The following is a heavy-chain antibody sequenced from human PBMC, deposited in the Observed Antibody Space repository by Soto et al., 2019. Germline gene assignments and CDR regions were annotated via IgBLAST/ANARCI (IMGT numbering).Heavy chain of an antibody. D-gene: IGHD3-22*01. J-gene: IGHJ3*02. V-gene: IGHV4-30-4*01. CDR3: TRGYLDGWVYYIVAYDI. CDR1: GGSISSGDYY. CDR2: IFYSGSI. Sequence: SETLSLTCTVSGGSISSGDYYWNWIRQPPGKGLEWIGYIFYSGSIYYNPSLKSRVIISVDKSKNQFSLKLSSVTAADTAFYYCTRGYLDGWVYYIVAYDIWGQGTLVPVS.